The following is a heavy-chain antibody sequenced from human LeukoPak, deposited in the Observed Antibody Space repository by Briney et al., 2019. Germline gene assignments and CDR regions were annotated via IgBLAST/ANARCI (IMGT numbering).Heavy chain of an antibody. J-gene: IGHJ4*02. D-gene: IGHD1-26*01. CDR1: GVTFRSYA. V-gene: IGHV3-23*01. Sequence: RPGGSLRLSCAASGVTFRSYAMSWVRQAPGKGLEWASAISGSGRDTYYADSVKGRFTISRDTSKNTLYLQMNTLRAEDTAVYYCAKVISSGSYYYFDYWGQGTPVTVSS. CDR2: ISGSGRDT. CDR3: AKVISSGSYYYFDY.